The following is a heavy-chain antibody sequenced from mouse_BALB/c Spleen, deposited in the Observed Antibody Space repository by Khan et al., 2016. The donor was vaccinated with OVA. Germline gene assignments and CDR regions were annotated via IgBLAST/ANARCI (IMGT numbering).Heavy chain of an antibody. D-gene: IGHD2-4*01. CDR2: ISYSGNT. V-gene: IGHV3-2*02. J-gene: IGHJ3*01. CDR1: GYSITSEYT. CDR3: AKKDYYNYDPFPY. Sequence: EVQLQESGPGLVKPSQSLSLTCTVTGYSITSEYTWNWIRQFPGNKLEWMGFISYSGNTRYNPSLKSRISITRDTSKNQFFLQLNSVNSEDTATYYCAKKDYYNYDPFPYWGQGTLVTVSA.